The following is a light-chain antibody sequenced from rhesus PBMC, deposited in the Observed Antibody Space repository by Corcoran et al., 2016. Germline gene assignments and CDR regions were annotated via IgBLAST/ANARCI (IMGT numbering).Light chain of an antibody. J-gene: IGKJ2*01. Sequence: DIQMTQSPSSLSASVGDRVTITCRASQGITNDLAWYQQKQGETPKHLIYEASSLQSGIPSRFSGSGSGTDFTLTISSLQSEDFATYYCQHYYSTPYSFGQGTKVEIK. CDR3: QHYYSTPYS. CDR2: EAS. CDR1: QGITND. V-gene: IGKV1-25*01.